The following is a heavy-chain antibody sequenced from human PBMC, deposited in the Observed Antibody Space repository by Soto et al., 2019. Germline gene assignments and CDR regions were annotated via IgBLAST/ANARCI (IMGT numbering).Heavy chain of an antibody. Sequence: PSVKVSCKVSGYTLTELSMHWVRQAPGKGLEWMGGFDPDDGETIYAQKFQGRVTMTADESTSTAYMELSSLRSEDTAVYYCGRDKYPTWGQGTLVTVSS. CDR3: GRDKYPT. J-gene: IGHJ5*02. CDR1: GYTLTELS. CDR2: FDPDDGET. D-gene: IGHD6-6*01. V-gene: IGHV1-24*01.